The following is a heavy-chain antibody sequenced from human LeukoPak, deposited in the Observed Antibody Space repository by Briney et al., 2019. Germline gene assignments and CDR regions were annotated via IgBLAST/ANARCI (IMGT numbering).Heavy chain of an antibody. V-gene: IGHV4-30-4*08. CDR2: IYYSGST. J-gene: IGHJ4*02. CDR1: GGSISSGDYY. D-gene: IGHD5-12*01. CDR3: ARTHSDYDYYFDY. Sequence: PSETLSLTCSVSGGSISSGDYYWSWIRQPPGKGLEWIGYIYYSGSTYYSPSLKSRVTISVDTSKNQFSLKLSSVTAADTAVYYCARTHSDYDYYFDYWGQGTLVTVSS.